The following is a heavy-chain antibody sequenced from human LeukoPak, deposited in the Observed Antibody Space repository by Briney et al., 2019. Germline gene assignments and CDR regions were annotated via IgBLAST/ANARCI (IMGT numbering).Heavy chain of an antibody. J-gene: IGHJ4*02. Sequence: PGGSLRLSCAASGFTVSTKYMSWVRQAPGKGPEWVSVLHSGGNTYYAESVEGRFTISRDNSKNTLYLQMNSLRVEDRAVYYCARYSDYNGAGSYLDYWGQGTLVTVSS. D-gene: IGHD3-16*02. CDR2: LHSGGNT. CDR3: ARYSDYNGAGSYLDY. V-gene: IGHV3-53*01. CDR1: GFTVSTKY.